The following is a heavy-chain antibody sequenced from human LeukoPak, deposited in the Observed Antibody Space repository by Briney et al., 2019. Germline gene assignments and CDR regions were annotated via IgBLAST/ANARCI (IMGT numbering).Heavy chain of an antibody. J-gene: IGHJ4*02. Sequence: PSETLSLTCTVSGGSISSSSYYWSWIRQPAGKGLEWIGRIYTSGSTNYNPSLKSRVTMSVDTSKNQFSLKLSSVTAADTAVYYCARDGTGTTADYFDYWGQGTLVTVSS. CDR2: IYTSGST. V-gene: IGHV4-61*02. CDR3: ARDGTGTTADYFDY. CDR1: GGSISSSSYY. D-gene: IGHD1-7*01.